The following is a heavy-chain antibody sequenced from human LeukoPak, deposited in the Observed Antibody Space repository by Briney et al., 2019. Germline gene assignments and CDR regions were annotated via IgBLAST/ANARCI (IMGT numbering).Heavy chain of an antibody. J-gene: IGHJ5*02. CDR3: AKAGGSGSYFNQRNWFDP. D-gene: IGHD3-10*01. V-gene: IGHV3-23*01. CDR2: ISGSGGST. CDR1: GFTFSSYA. Sequence: PGGSLRLSCAASGFTFSSYAMSRVRQAPGKGLEWVSAISGSGGSTYYADSVKGRFTISRDNSKNTLYLQMNSLRAEDTAVYYCAKAGGSGSYFNQRNWFDPWGQGTLVTVSS.